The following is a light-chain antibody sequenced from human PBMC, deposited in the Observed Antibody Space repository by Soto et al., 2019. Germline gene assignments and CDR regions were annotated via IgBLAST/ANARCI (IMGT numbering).Light chain of an antibody. CDR1: QGIRND. CDR3: LQHNTYPRT. Sequence: DLPMTQSPSSLSASVGDRVTITCRASQGIRNDLAWYQQKPRKAPKRLIYAASSLQSGVPSRFSGSGSGTDFTLTISSLQPEDFATYYCLQHNTYPRTFGQGTKVEIK. V-gene: IGKV1-17*01. J-gene: IGKJ1*01. CDR2: AAS.